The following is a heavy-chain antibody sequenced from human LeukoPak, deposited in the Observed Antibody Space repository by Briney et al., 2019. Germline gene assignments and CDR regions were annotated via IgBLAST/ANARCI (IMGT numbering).Heavy chain of an antibody. CDR1: GFTFSTYW. D-gene: IGHD6-19*01. CDR3: ARDGITGRPVAGLDY. V-gene: IGHV3-7*01. Sequence: GGSLRLSCAASGFTFSTYWMNWVRQARGKGLEWVANINKEGSGKYYVDSVKGRFTISRDNAKNSLYLEMNSLRVEDTAVYYCARDGITGRPVAGLDYWGQGTLVTVSS. CDR2: INKEGSGK. J-gene: IGHJ4*02.